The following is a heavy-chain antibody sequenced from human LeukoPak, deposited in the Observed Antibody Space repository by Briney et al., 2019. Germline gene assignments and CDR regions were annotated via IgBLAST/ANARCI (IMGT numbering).Heavy chain of an antibody. CDR1: GFTFSDYY. J-gene: IGHJ5*02. Sequence: GGSLRLSCAASGFTFSDYYMSWIRQAPGKGLEWVSYISSSGSTIYYADSVKGRFTISRDNAKNSLSLQMNSLRAEDTAVYYCARVFLGAPAAIRWFDPWGQGTLVTVSS. V-gene: IGHV3-11*01. CDR2: ISSSGSTI. D-gene: IGHD2-2*01. CDR3: ARVFLGAPAAIRWFDP.